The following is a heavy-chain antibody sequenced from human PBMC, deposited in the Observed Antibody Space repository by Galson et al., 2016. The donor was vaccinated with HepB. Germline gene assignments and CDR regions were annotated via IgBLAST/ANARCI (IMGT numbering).Heavy chain of an antibody. CDR1: GFTFSSYG. CDR2: ISYDGSNK. CDR3: AKDGRIYCSSASCHDHFHY. D-gene: IGHD2-2*01. V-gene: IGHV3-30*18. Sequence: SLRLSCAASGFTFSSYGMHWVRQAPGKGLEWVAFISYDGSNKKYAGSVKGRFTISRDNSKKTLYLQMSSLRAEDTAVYYCAKDGRIYCSSASCHDHFHYWGQGTLVTVSS. J-gene: IGHJ4*02.